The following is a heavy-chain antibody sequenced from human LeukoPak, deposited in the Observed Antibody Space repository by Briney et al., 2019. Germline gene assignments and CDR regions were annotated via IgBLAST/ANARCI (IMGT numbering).Heavy chain of an antibody. Sequence: SVKVSCKAPGGTFSSYAISWVRQAPGQGLEWMGGIIPIFGTANYAQKFQGRVTITTDESTSTAYMELSSLRSDDTAVYYCARGGSSSFAGYYYMDVWGKGTTVTVSS. D-gene: IGHD6-6*01. CDR1: GGTFSSYA. CDR2: IIPIFGTA. CDR3: ARGGSSSFAGYYYMDV. V-gene: IGHV1-69*05. J-gene: IGHJ6*03.